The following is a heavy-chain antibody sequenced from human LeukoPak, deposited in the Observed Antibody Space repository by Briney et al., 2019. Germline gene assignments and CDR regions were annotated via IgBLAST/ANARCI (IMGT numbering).Heavy chain of an antibody. Sequence: PSETLSLTCTVSGYSINSGYYWSWIRQPPGKRLEWIGSIYYSGSTNYNPSLKSRVTMSVDTSKNQFSLKLSSVTAADTAVYYCARRSYDRADAFDIWGQGTMVTVSS. CDR2: IYYSGST. D-gene: IGHD1-26*01. V-gene: IGHV4-38-2*02. J-gene: IGHJ3*02. CDR1: GYSINSGYY. CDR3: ARRSYDRADAFDI.